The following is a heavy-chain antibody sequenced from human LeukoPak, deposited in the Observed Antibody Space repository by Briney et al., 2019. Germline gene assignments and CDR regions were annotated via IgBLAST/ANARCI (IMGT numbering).Heavy chain of an antibody. J-gene: IGHJ4*02. V-gene: IGHV1-46*01. CDR1: GYTFSSYY. D-gene: IGHD6-19*01. Sequence: ASVKVSCKASGYTFSSYYMQWVRQAPGQGLEWMGVINPSGGSTSYAQKFQGRVTMTRDTSTSTAYMELSSLRSEDTAVYYCARNRQWLGRGLDWGQGTLVTVSS. CDR2: INPSGGST. CDR3: ARNRQWLGRGLD.